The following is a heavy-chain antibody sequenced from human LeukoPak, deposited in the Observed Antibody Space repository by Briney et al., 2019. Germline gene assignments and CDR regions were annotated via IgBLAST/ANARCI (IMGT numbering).Heavy chain of an antibody. V-gene: IGHV3-30*02. CDR3: AKDLFSLGPSYLTTGTLDY. J-gene: IGHJ4*02. CDR2: IRYDESNN. CDR1: GFTFSSYG. D-gene: IGHD4-17*01. Sequence: GGSLRLSCAASGFTFSSYGMHWVRQAAGKGLGWGAFIRYDESNNYYTDSVTGRFTISRDNSKNTLYLQMKSLRAEDTAVYYCAKDLFSLGPSYLTTGTLDYWGQGTLVTVSS.